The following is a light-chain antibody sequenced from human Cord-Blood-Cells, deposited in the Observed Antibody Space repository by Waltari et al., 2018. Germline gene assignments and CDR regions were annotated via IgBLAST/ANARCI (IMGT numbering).Light chain of an antibody. CDR2: LEGSGSY. J-gene: IGLJ3*02. CDR3: ETWDSNTRV. CDR1: SGHSSSH. V-gene: IGLV4-60*03. Sequence: QPVLTQSSSASASLVSSVQPTCTLSSGHSSSHIAWHQQQPGKAPRYLMKLEGSGSYNKGSGVPDRFAGSRSGAVRYRTIASLQSEDEAAYYCETWDSNTRVFGGGTKLTVL.